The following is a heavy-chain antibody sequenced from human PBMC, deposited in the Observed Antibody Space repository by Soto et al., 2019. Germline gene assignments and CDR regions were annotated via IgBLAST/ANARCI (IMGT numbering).Heavy chain of an antibody. Sequence: EVQLLESGGGLVQPGGSLRLSCAASGFTFSTYPMSWVRQAPGKGLEWVSGISGSGISTYYADSVKGRFTISRDNSRNTVSLQMNSLRAEDTAVYYCAKPPVITASYYYNDMDVWGQGTTVTVTS. CDR1: GFTFSTYP. CDR3: AKPPVITASYYYNDMDV. D-gene: IGHD4-4*01. CDR2: ISGSGIST. J-gene: IGHJ6*02. V-gene: IGHV3-23*01.